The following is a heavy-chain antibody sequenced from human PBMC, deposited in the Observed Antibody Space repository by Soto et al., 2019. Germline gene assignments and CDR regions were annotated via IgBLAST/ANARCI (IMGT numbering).Heavy chain of an antibody. CDR2: MNPNSGNT. Sequence: QVQLVQSGAEVKKPGASVKVSCKASGYTFTSYDINWVRQATGQGLEWMGWMNPNSGNTGYAQKFQGRGTMARNNSLNTAYMELSSLGSEDTGVYYCARVGAAACLDYWGQGTLVTVSS. D-gene: IGHD1-26*01. CDR1: GYTFTSYD. CDR3: ARVGAAACLDY. V-gene: IGHV1-8*01. J-gene: IGHJ4*02.